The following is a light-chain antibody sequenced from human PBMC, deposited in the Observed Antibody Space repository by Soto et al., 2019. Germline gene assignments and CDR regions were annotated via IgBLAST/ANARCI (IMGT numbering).Light chain of an antibody. CDR3: HKYGPSPLT. V-gene: IGKV3-20*01. CDR2: TAS. J-gene: IGKJ4*01. CDR1: QSVASSF. Sequence: EIVLTQSPGTLSLSPGARATLSCRASQSVASSFIAWFQQKPGHPPRLLIYTASSRAPGIPDRFTASGSGTDFTLTISRLEPEDFAVYYCHKYGPSPLTFGGGTKVEI.